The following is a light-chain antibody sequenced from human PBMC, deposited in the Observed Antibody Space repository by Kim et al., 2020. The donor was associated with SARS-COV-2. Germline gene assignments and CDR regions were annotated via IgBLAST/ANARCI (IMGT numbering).Light chain of an antibody. CDR2: GVT. V-gene: IGLV2-11*01. J-gene: IGLJ1*01. CDR3: CSYAGTSSRV. CDR1: SSNVAAYNY. Sequence: GQSVTLSCTGTSSNVAAYNYVSWYQQHPGKAPKLIIYGVTKRPSGVPDRFSGSKSGNTASLTISGLLAEDEADYYCCSYAGTSSRVFGTGTKVTVL.